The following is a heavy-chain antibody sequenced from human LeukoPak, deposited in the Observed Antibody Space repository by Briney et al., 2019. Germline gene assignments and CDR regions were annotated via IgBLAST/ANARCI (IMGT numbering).Heavy chain of an antibody. J-gene: IGHJ4*02. CDR1: GFTFSSYW. V-gene: IGHV3-74*01. CDR3: ARDGLAAITFDY. Sequence: GGSLRLSCVASGFTFSSYWMHWVRQAPGKGLVWVSHINSDGSSTTYADSVKGRFTISRDNAKNTLYLQMNSLRAEDSAVYYCARDGLAAITFDYWGQGILVTVSS. D-gene: IGHD5-24*01. CDR2: INSDGSST.